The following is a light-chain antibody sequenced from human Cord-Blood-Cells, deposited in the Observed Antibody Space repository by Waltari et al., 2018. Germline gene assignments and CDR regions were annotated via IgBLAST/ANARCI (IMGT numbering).Light chain of an antibody. CDR3: SSYTSSSTVV. CDR1: SSDVGGYNY. V-gene: IGLV2-14*01. CDR2: DVS. J-gene: IGLJ2*01. Sequence: QPALTQPASVSGSPGQWITISCTGTSSDVGGYNYVSWYQQHPDKAPKLMIYDVSNRPSGVSNRFSGSKSGNTASLTISGLQAEDEADYYCSSYTSSSTVVFGGGTKLTVL.